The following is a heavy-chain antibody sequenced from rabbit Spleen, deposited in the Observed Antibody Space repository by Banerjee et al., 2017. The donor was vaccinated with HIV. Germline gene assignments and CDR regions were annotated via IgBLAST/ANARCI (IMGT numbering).Heavy chain of an antibody. CDR1: GFSFSSTYW. V-gene: IGHV1S45*01. CDR3: ARDNAAYSDVSFNL. D-gene: IGHD7-1*01. Sequence: QEQLEESGGDLVKPEGSLTLTCTASGFSFSSTYWIFWVRQAPGKGLEWIGCTNSGSSGTTFSASWAKGRFTISRSSSTTVTLQMASLTAADTATYFCARDNAAYSDVSFNLWGPGTLVTVS. J-gene: IGHJ4*01. CDR2: TNSGSSGTT.